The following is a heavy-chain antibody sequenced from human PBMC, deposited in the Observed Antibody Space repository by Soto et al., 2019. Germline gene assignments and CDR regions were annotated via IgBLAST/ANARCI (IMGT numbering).Heavy chain of an antibody. J-gene: IGHJ4*02. CDR1: GGSFSGYY. CDR3: ARGPRGKLRFLEWSTRKYYFAY. D-gene: IGHD3-3*01. V-gene: IGHV4-34*01. CDR2: INHSGST. Sequence: SETLSLTCAVYGGSFSGYYWSWIRQPPGKGLEWIGEINHSGSTNYNPSLKSRVTISVDTSKNQLSLKLSSVTAADTAVYYCARGPRGKLRFLEWSTRKYYFAYWGQGTLVTVSS.